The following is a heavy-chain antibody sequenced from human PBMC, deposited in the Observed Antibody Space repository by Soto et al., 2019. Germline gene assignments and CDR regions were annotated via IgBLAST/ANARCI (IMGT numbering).Heavy chain of an antibody. CDR1: GFTFSSYA. J-gene: IGHJ5*02. CDR3: AKSLSFSVGANNWFDP. V-gene: IGHV3-23*01. Sequence: LRLSCAASGFTFSSYAMSWVRQAPGKGLEWVSAISGSGGSTYYADSVKGRFTISRDNSKNTLYLQMNSLRAEDTAVYYCAKSLSFSVGANNWFDPWGQGALVTVSS. D-gene: IGHD1-26*01. CDR2: ISGSGGST.